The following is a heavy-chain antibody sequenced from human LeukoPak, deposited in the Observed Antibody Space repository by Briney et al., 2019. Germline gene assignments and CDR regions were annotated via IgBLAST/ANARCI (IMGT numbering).Heavy chain of an antibody. J-gene: IGHJ3*02. Sequence: SQTLSLTCAISGDSVSMNSAAWNWIRQSPSRGLEWLGRTYYRSKWYNDYGLYVKSRITINPDTSKNQFSLQLNSVTPEDTAVYYCARDNSGGYRPAGAFDIWGQGTMVTVSS. CDR3: ARDNSGGYRPAGAFDI. D-gene: IGHD6-25*01. CDR1: GDSVSMNSAA. CDR2: TYYRSKWYN. V-gene: IGHV6-1*01.